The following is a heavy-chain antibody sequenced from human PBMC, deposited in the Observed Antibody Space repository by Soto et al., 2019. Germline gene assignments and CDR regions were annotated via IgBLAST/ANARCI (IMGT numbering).Heavy chain of an antibody. D-gene: IGHD3-10*01. CDR2: IYWDDDK. Sequence: QITLKESGPTLVKPTQTLTLTCSFSGFSLSTSGVGVGWIRQPPGKALEWLAFIYWDDDKRYSPSLKSRLTITKDTSKNQVVLTMTNMDPVDTATYYCAHGLESYYYNWGSNDFDYWGQGTLVTVSS. CDR1: GFSLSTSGVG. V-gene: IGHV2-5*02. J-gene: IGHJ4*02. CDR3: AHGLESYYYNWGSNDFDY.